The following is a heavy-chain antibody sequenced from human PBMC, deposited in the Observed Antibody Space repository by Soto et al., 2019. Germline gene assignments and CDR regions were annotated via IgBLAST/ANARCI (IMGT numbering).Heavy chain of an antibody. Sequence: QVQLQPWGAGLLKPSETLSLTCAVYGGSFSGYYWSWIRQPPGKGLVWIGEITHSGSTNYNPSLTCRVTISVDTSKNLFSLKLSSVTASDTSVYYYSRTRVLLWFWELHRQWKGNYGMDVWSQATTVTVSS. V-gene: IGHV4-34*01. CDR2: ITHSGST. D-gene: IGHD3-10*01. CDR3: SRTRVLLWFWELHRQWKGNYGMDV. J-gene: IGHJ6*02. CDR1: GGSFSGYY.